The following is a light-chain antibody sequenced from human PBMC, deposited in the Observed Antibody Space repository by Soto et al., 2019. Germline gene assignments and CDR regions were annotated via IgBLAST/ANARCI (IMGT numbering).Light chain of an antibody. Sequence: EIVLTQSPATLSLSPGERATLSCRASQSVSSYLAWYQQKPGQAPRLLIYDASNRATGMTTRFSGSGSGTDFTRTISSLEPEDFAVYYYQQRSNWPPLTFGGGTKVEIK. J-gene: IGKJ4*01. CDR3: QQRSNWPPLT. V-gene: IGKV3-11*01. CDR2: DAS. CDR1: QSVSSY.